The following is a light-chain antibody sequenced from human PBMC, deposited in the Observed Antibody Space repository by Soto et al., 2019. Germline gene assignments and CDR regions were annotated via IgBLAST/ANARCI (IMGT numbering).Light chain of an antibody. V-gene: IGKV1-5*03. Sequence: DIQMTQSPSTLSASVGDRVTITCRASQSINTWWAWYQQKPGKAPKLLIYKASSLGSGVPSRFSGSGSGTEFTLTISSLQPDDFAIYYCQQYNSHSSYTFGQGTKLEIK. CDR2: KAS. CDR1: QSINTW. J-gene: IGKJ2*01. CDR3: QQYNSHSSYT.